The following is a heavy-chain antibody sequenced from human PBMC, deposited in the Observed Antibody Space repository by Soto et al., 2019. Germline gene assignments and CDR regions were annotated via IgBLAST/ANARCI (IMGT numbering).Heavy chain of an antibody. CDR1: GYTFTSYG. V-gene: IGHV1-18*01. Sequence: ASVKVSCKASGYTFTSYGISWVRQAPGQGLEWMGWISAYNGNTNYAQKLQGRVTMTTDTSTSTAYMELRSLRSDDTAVYYCARDLSPLASTDYYGSGSYYSWFDPWG. D-gene: IGHD3-10*01. CDR3: ARDLSPLASTDYYGSGSYYSWFDP. CDR2: ISAYNGNT. J-gene: IGHJ5*02.